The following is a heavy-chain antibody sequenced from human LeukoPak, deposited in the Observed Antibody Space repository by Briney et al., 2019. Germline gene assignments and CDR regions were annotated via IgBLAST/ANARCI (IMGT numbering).Heavy chain of an antibody. J-gene: IGHJ6*02. D-gene: IGHD2-15*01. V-gene: IGHV3-23*01. CDR1: GFTFSSSA. Sequence: GGSLRLSCAASGFTFSSSAMSWVRQAPGKGLEWVSAISGSGGSTYYADSVKGRFIISRDNSKNTLYLQMNSLRAEDAAVFYCAKECSGGSCYSNSQYYYYGMDVWGQGTTVTVSS. CDR3: AKECSGGSCYSNSQYYYYGMDV. CDR2: ISGSGGST.